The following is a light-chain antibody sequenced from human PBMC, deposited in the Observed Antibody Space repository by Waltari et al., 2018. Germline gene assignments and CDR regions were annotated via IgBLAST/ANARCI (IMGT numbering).Light chain of an antibody. CDR3: QVWDSSRHHVI. V-gene: IGLV3-21*04. CDR2: YDT. CDR1: DLGERR. Sequence: SYMLTQPPSVSVAPGHTARITCGVDDLGERRVHWCQQRPGQAPVSVIYYDTDRPSGIPDRFSGSHSGDTATLIISRVEAGDEADYYCQVWDSSRHHVIFGGGTRLTVL. J-gene: IGLJ2*01.